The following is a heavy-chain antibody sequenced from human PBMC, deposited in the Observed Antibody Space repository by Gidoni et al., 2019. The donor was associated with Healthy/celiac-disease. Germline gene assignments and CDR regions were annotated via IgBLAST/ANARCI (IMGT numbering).Heavy chain of an antibody. D-gene: IGHD6-13*01. CDR1: GFTFSSYW. CDR3: ARDHKASSSSWNSKIDY. V-gene: IGHV3-7*01. CDR2: IKQDGSEK. J-gene: IGHJ4*02. Sequence: SCAASGFTFSSYWMSWVRQAPGKGLEWVANIKQDGSEKYYVDSVKGRFTISRDNAKNSLYLQMNSLRAEDTAVYYCARDHKASSSSWNSKIDYWGQGTLVTVSS.